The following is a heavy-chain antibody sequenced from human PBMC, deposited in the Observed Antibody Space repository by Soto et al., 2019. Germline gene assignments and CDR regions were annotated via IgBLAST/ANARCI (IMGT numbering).Heavy chain of an antibody. V-gene: IGHV4-61*01. CDR1: GGSVSSGSYY. J-gene: IGHJ6*02. D-gene: IGHD2-2*02. CDR3: ARDIVPAAIGYYYYGMDV. CDR2: IYYSGST. Sequence: PSETLSLTCTVSGGSVSSGSYYWSWIRQPPGKGLEWIGYIYYSGSTNYNPSLKSRVTISVDTSKNQFSLKLSSVTAADTAVYYCARDIVPAAIGYYYYGMDVWGQGTTVTVSS.